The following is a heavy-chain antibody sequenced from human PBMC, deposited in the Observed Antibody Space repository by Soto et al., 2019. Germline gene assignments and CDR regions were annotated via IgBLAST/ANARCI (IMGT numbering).Heavy chain of an antibody. D-gene: IGHD3-3*01. Sequence: GGSLRLSCAASGFTFSSYGMHWVRQAPGKGLEWVAVIWYDGSNKYYADSVKGRFTISRDNSKNTLYLQMNSLRAEDTAVYYCARETYDDFYPNSIAYGMDVWGQGTTVTVSS. CDR2: IWYDGSNK. J-gene: IGHJ6*02. V-gene: IGHV3-33*01. CDR3: ARETYDDFYPNSIAYGMDV. CDR1: GFTFSSYG.